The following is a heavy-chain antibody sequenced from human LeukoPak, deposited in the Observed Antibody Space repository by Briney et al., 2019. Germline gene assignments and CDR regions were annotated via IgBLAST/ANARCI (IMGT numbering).Heavy chain of an antibody. J-gene: IGHJ2*01. V-gene: IGHV3-74*01. D-gene: IGHD1-26*01. CDR1: GFVFSNYW. Sequence: GGSLRLSCAASGFVFSNYWMHWVRQAPGKGFVWVSRIKTDGSTITYADSVKGRFTISRDNAMNTLYLQMNSLGAEDTAVYYCARVGQGEWFFDLWGRGTLVTVSS. CDR2: IKTDGSTI. CDR3: ARVGQGEWFFDL.